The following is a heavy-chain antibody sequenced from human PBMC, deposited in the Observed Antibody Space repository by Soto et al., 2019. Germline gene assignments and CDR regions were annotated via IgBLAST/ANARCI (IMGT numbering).Heavy chain of an antibody. CDR2: INSDGSST. V-gene: IGHV3-74*01. Sequence: GGSLRLSCAASGFTFSSYWMHWVRQAPGKGLVWVSRINSDGSSTSYADSVKGRFTISRDNAKNTLYLQMSSLRAEDTAVYYCARDPSPGTAMVRNYYYYMDVWGKGTTVTVSS. CDR3: ARDPSPGTAMVRNYYYYMDV. J-gene: IGHJ6*03. CDR1: GFTFSSYW. D-gene: IGHD5-18*01.